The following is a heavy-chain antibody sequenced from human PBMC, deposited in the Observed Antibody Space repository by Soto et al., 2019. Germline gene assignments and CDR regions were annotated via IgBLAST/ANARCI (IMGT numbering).Heavy chain of an antibody. CDR2: IYYSGST. V-gene: IGHV4-59*08. Sequence: SETLSLTCTVSGGSISSYYWSWIRQPPGKGLEWIGYIYYSGSTNYNPSLKSRVTISVDTSKNQFSLKLSSVTAADTAVYYCARHYVPTVTTGGSWYYFDYWGQGTLVTVSS. D-gene: IGHD4-17*01. J-gene: IGHJ4*02. CDR1: GGSISSYY. CDR3: ARHYVPTVTTGGSWYYFDY.